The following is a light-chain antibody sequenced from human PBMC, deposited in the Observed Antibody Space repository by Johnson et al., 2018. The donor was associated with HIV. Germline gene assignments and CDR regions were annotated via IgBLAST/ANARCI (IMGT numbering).Light chain of an antibody. CDR2: ENN. CDR1: SSDMGNYA. Sequence: QSVLTQPPSVSAAPGQKVTISCSGSSSDMGNYAVSWYQQLPGTAPKLLIYENNKRPSGIPDRFSGSKSSTSATLGITGLQTGDEADYYCGTWDSSLSAYVFGTGTKVTVL. V-gene: IGLV1-51*02. J-gene: IGLJ1*01. CDR3: GTWDSSLSAYV.